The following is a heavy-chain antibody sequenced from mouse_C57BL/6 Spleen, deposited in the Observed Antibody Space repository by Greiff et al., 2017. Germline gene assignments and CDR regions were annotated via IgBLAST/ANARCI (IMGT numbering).Heavy chain of an antibody. CDR1: GFTFSSYA. D-gene: IGHD1-1*01. Sequence: VQLQQSGGGLVKPGGSLKLSCAASGFTFSSYAMSWVRQTPEKRLEWVATISDGGSYTYYPDNVKGRFTISRDNAKHNLYLQMSHLKSEDTAMYYCARDEGGYDYGSSPWFAYWGQGTLVTVSA. V-gene: IGHV5-4*01. CDR3: ARDEGGYDYGSSPWFAY. CDR2: ISDGGSYT. J-gene: IGHJ3*01.